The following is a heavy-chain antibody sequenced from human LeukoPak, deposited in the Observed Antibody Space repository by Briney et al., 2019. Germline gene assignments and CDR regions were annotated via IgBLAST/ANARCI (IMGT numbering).Heavy chain of an antibody. CDR2: IYYSGTT. CDR3: AREVIATTDTDAFDI. CDR1: GGSISSNSYY. V-gene: IGHV4-39*02. Sequence: PSETLSLTCTVSGGSISSNSYYWGWIRQPPGKGLEWIGTIYYSGTTYYNPSLKSRVTISVDTSKNQFSLNLSSVTATDTAVYYCAREVIATTDTDAFDIWGQGAMVTVSS. J-gene: IGHJ3*02. D-gene: IGHD6-13*01.